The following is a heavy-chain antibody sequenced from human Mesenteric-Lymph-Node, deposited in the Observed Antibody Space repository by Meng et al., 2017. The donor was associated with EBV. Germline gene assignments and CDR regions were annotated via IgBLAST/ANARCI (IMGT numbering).Heavy chain of an antibody. CDR1: GYTFTGYY. J-gene: IGHJ5*02. CDR2: INPNSGGT. D-gene: IGHD2-2*01. V-gene: IGHV1-2*04. CDR3: ARMGCSSTSCYVGWIDP. Sequence: QVQGVESGAGGKKPGASVKVSCKASGYTFTGYYMHWVRQAPGQGLEWMGWINPNSGGTNYAQKFQGWVTMTRDTSISTAYMELSRLRSDDTAVYYCARMGCSSTSCYVGWIDPWGQGTLVTVSS.